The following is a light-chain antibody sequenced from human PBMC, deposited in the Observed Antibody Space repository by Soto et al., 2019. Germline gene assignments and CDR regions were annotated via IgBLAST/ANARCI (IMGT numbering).Light chain of an antibody. CDR2: RAS. CDR1: QSVSSN. J-gene: IGKJ1*01. CDR3: HHYNSWPPWT. Sequence: EIVMTQSPATLSVSPGERATLSCRASQSVSSNLAWYQQKPGQPPRLLIYRASTRATGIPARFSGSGSGTEFTLTISSLQSEDFAVYYCHHYNSWPPWTFGQGTKVEIK. V-gene: IGKV3-15*01.